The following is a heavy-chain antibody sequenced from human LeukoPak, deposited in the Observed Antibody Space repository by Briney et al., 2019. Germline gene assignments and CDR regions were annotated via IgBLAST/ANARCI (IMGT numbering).Heavy chain of an antibody. CDR1: GGSISSANYH. D-gene: IGHD2-15*01. J-gene: IGHJ5*02. CDR2: IYASGST. V-gene: IGHV4-61*02. CDR3: ARGTYCSGGTCYIGGWFDP. Sequence: PSETLSLTCTVSGGSISSANYHWSWIRQPAGKGLEWIGRIYASGSTNFNPSLKSRVTFSVDTSKNQFSLKLNSVTAADTAVYYCARGTYCSGGTCYIGGWFDPWGQGTLVTVSS.